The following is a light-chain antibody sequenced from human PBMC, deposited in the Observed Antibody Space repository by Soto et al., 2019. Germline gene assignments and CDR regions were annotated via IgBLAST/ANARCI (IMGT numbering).Light chain of an antibody. Sequence: EIVLTQSPGTLSLSPGERATLSCRASQSVSRRFLAWYQQKPGQAPRLLMYGASSRATGIPDRFSGTGSGTDFTLTISRLEPEDVAVYYCQQYGDSPITFGQGTRLENK. CDR3: QQYGDSPIT. J-gene: IGKJ5*01. CDR2: GAS. V-gene: IGKV3-20*01. CDR1: QSVSRRF.